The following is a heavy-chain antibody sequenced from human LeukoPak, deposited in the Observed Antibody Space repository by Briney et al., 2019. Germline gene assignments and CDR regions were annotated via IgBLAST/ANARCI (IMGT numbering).Heavy chain of an antibody. Sequence: GGSLRLSCAASGFTFDNYAMHWVRQAPGKGLEWLSIISWNSGYIGYADSVKGRFTISRDSAKKSLDLQMNSLRAEDTAFYYCAKVRGTYSSGYFFDYWGQGTLVTVSS. CDR1: GFTFDNYA. CDR3: AKVRGTYSSGYFFDY. V-gene: IGHV3-9*01. D-gene: IGHD6-19*01. CDR2: ISWNSGYI. J-gene: IGHJ4*02.